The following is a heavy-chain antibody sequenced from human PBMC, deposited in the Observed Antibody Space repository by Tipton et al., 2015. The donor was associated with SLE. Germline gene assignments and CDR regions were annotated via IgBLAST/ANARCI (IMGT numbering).Heavy chain of an antibody. D-gene: IGHD3-10*01. V-gene: IGHV4-4*02. Sequence: TLSLTCAVSGDSISSGNWWSWVRQFPGQGLEWIGETYHSGSTNYNPSLKSRVAISVDKSTNQFSLEVNSVTAADTALYYCARGNSMVQGVIPPDDYYYYGMDVWGQGTTVTVSS. CDR2: TYHSGST. CDR3: ARGNSMVQGVIPPDDYYYYGMDV. J-gene: IGHJ6*02. CDR1: GDSISSGNW.